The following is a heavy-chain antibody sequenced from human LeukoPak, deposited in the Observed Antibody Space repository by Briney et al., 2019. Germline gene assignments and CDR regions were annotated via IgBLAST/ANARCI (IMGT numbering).Heavy chain of an antibody. CDR1: GGSISSYY. Sequence: PSETLSLTCTVSGGSISSYYWSWIRQPPGKGLEWIGYIYYSGSTNCNPSLKSRVTISVDTSKNQFSLKLSSVTAADTAVYYCARVGGGSYPDYYYYYMDVWGKGTTVTVSS. CDR2: IYYSGST. V-gene: IGHV4-59*01. D-gene: IGHD1-26*01. J-gene: IGHJ6*03. CDR3: ARVGGGSYPDYYYYYMDV.